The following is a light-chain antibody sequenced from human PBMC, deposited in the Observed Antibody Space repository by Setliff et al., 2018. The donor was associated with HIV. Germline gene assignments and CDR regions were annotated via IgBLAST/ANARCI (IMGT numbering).Light chain of an antibody. Sequence: QSALAQPASVSGSPGQSITISCTGTSSDVGGYNYVSWYQRHPGKAPKVMIYEVSNRPSGVSNRFSGSKSGNTASLTISGLQAEDEADYHCTSYTSSTTLVFGTGTKVTVL. CDR3: TSYTSSTTLV. CDR1: SSDVGGYNY. CDR2: EVS. V-gene: IGLV2-14*01. J-gene: IGLJ1*01.